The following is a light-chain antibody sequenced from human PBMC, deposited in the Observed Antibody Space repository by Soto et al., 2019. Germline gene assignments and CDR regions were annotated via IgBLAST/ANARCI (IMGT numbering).Light chain of an antibody. Sequence: IQLTQTPSFLSASVGDRVTITCRASQGISSYLAWYQQKPGKAPKLLIYAASTLQSGVPSRFSGSGSGTEFTLTISSLQPEDFAVYYCQQYGDSPRTFGQGTRLEIK. CDR1: QGISSY. J-gene: IGKJ5*01. V-gene: IGKV1-9*01. CDR2: AAS. CDR3: QQYGDSPRT.